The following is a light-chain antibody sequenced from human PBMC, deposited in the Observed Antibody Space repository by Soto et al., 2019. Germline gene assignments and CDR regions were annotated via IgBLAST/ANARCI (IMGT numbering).Light chain of an antibody. CDR1: PSVTNY. J-gene: IGKJ5*01. V-gene: IGKV3-11*01. Sequence: EIVLTQSPATLSLSPGERATLSCRASPSVTNYLAWYQHKPGQAXTLPIYGAFNRATGIPARFSGSGSGTDFTLTISSPEPEDFAFYYCQQRNIWPPVTFGQGTRLEIK. CDR2: GAF. CDR3: QQRNIWPPVT.